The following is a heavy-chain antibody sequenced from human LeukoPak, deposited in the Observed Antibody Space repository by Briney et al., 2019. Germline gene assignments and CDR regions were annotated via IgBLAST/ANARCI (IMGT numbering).Heavy chain of an antibody. Sequence: GGSLRLSCAASGFTVSSNYMSWVRQAPGKGLEWVSVIYSGGSTYYADSVKGRFTISRDNSKNTLYLQMNSLRAEDTAVYYCARDSPLGWSGSYGANYYYGMDVWGQGTTVTVSS. V-gene: IGHV3-53*01. CDR3: ARDSPLGWSGSYGANYYYGMDV. CDR1: GFTVSSNY. CDR2: IYSGGST. D-gene: IGHD1-26*01. J-gene: IGHJ6*02.